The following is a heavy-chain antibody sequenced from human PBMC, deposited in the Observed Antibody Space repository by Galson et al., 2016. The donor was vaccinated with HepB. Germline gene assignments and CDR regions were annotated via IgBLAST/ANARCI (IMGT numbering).Heavy chain of an antibody. J-gene: IGHJ4*02. V-gene: IGHV2-5*02. CDR1: GFSLTTSGVA. CDR3: AYVLLNYGGNPYDY. CDR2: IYWDDDK. D-gene: IGHD4-23*01. Sequence: PALVKPTQTLTLTCTFSGFSLTTSGVAVGWIRQPPGKALEWLALIYWDDDKRYSPSLKSRLNITKDTSKNQVVLTMTNMDPVDAGTYFCAYVLLNYGGNPYDYWGRGTLVTVSS.